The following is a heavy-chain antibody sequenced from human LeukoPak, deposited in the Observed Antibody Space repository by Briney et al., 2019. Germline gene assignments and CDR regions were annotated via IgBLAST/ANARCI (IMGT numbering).Heavy chain of an antibody. CDR1: GYTFSGNY. V-gene: IGHV1-2*02. J-gene: IGHJ6*02. CDR3: ARDHCTTTGCYEDYYYGLDV. Sequence: RASVTVSCRASGYTFSGNYIQWVRQAPGQGLEWMGWINPNSGGTTYAQNFQGRVTMPRDTSISTAYMKLNRLTSDDTAVYYCARDHCTTTGCYEDYYYGLDVWGQGTPVTVSS. CDR2: INPNSGGT. D-gene: IGHD2-2*01.